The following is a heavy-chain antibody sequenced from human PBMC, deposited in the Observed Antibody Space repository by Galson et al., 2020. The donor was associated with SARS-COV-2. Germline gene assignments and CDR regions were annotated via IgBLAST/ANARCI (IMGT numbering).Heavy chain of an antibody. Sequence: SQTLSLTCAISGDSVSSNSVAWNWIRQSPSRGLEWLGRTYYRSKWYNDNAESVRSRITINPDTSKNQFSLQLNSVTPEDTAAYYCARVGHSSLFRGGCCDIWGQVTMVTVSS. J-gene: IGHJ3*02. D-gene: IGHD6-19*01. CDR2: TYYRSKWYN. CDR1: GDSVSSNSVA. V-gene: IGHV6-1*01. CDR3: ARVGHSSLFRGGCCDI.